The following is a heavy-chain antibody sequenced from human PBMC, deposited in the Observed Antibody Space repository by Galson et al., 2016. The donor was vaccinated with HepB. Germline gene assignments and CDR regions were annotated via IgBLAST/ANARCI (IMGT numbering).Heavy chain of an antibody. J-gene: IGHJ5*02. D-gene: IGHD3-10*01. CDR1: GFSFSTYG. V-gene: IGHV3-30*18. CDR3: AQGNYYGLA. CDR2: ISYDGTSK. Sequence: SLRLSCAASGFSFSTYGLHWVRQAPGKGLEWVAVISYDGTSKSYADSVKGRFTISRDNSKNALYLQMDSLRPDDTAVYYCAQGNYYGLAWGQGTLVTVAS.